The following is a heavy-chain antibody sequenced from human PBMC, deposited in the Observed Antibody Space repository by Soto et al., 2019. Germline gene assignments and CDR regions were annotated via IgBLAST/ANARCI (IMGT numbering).Heavy chain of an antibody. J-gene: IGHJ3*02. CDR3: ARDPRVTTVTGDAFDI. V-gene: IGHV4-4*07. Sequence: QVQLQESGPGLVKPSETLSLTCTVSGGSIGTHSWNWIRQPAGKGLERIGRVYISGSTDYNPSVKSRVSLSVDTSKNHFSLRLTSVTAADTAVDYCARDPRVTTVTGDAFDIWGQGIMVIVSS. CDR2: VYISGST. CDR1: GGSIGTHS. D-gene: IGHD4-17*01.